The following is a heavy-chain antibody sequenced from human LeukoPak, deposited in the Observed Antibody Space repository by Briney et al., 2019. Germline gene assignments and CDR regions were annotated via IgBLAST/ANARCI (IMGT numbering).Heavy chain of an antibody. CDR1: GFTFSDYY. J-gene: IGHJ4*02. CDR2: ISGDGDST. Sequence: GGSLRLSCAASGFTFSDYYMSWIRQAPGKGLEWVSGISGDGDSTYYADSVKGRFTISRDNSKNTLFLQINDLRAEDTAVYYCAKDHYLDYWGQGTLATVSS. CDR3: AKDHYLDY. V-gene: IGHV3-23*01.